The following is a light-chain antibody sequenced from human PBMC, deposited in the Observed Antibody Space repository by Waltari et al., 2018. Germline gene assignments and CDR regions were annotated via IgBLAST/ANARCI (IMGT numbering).Light chain of an antibody. V-gene: IGLV2-14*03. CDR2: DVS. Sequence: QSAMTKLASVSGSPGQSTTISCPGTSNDVGGYNYVSWYQQHPGKAPKLMIYDVSDRPSGVSNRFSGSKSGNTASLTISGLQAEDEAEYYCTSYATGSSYIFGGGTKVTVL. J-gene: IGLJ1*01. CDR1: SNDVGGYNY. CDR3: TSYATGSSYI.